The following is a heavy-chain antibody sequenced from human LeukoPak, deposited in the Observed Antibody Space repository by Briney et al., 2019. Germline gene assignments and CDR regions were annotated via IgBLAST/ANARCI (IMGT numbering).Heavy chain of an antibody. D-gene: IGHD5-18*01. V-gene: IGHV4-59*01. CDR3: GCGYSYGYFDY. CDR2: IYCSGST. Sequence: PSETLSLTCTVSGGSISSYYWSWIRQPPGKGLEWIGYIYCSGSTNYNPSLKSRVTISVDTSKNQFSLKLSSVTAADTAVYYCGCGYSYGYFDYWGQGTLVTVSS. J-gene: IGHJ4*02. CDR1: GGSISSYY.